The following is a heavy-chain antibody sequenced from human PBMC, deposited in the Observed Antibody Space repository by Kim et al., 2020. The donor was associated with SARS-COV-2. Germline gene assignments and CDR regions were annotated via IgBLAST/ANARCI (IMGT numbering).Heavy chain of an antibody. CDR3: AKDNNRYGDYEGFLDY. J-gene: IGHJ4*02. CDR1: GFTFGDYA. Sequence: GGSLRLSCAASGFTFGDYAMHWVRQAPGKGLEWVSGISWNSGSIGYADSVKGRFTISRDNAKNSLYLQMNSLRAEDTALYYCAKDNNRYGDYEGFLDYWGQGTLVTVSS. CDR2: ISWNSGSI. V-gene: IGHV3-9*01. D-gene: IGHD4-17*01.